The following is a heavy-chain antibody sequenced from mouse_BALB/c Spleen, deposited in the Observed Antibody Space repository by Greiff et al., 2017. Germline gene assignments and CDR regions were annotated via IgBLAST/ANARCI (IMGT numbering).Heavy chain of an antibody. Sequence: VQLKESGPELVKPGASVKIPCKASGYTFTDYNMDWVKQSHGKSLEWIGDINPNNGGTIYNQKFKGKATLTVDKSSSTAYMELRSLTSEDTAVYYCARYANWDDGYFDVWGAGTTVTVSS. D-gene: IGHD4-1*01. V-gene: IGHV1-18*01. J-gene: IGHJ1*01. CDR3: ARYANWDDGYFDV. CDR2: INPNNGGT. CDR1: GYTFTDYN.